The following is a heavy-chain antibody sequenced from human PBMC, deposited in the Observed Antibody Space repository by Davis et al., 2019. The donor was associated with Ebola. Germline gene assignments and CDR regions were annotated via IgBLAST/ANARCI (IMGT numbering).Heavy chain of an antibody. D-gene: IGHD2-2*01. Sequence: MPSETLSLTCTVSGGSISSGGYYWSWIRQPPGKGLEWIGYIYYSGSTNYNPSLKSRVTISVDTSKNQFSLTLSSVTAADTAVYYCARRVERYQDYVGYYSMDVWGKGTTVTVSS. J-gene: IGHJ6*04. CDR2: IYYSGST. CDR3: ARRVERYQDYVGYYSMDV. V-gene: IGHV4-61*08. CDR1: GGSISSGGYY.